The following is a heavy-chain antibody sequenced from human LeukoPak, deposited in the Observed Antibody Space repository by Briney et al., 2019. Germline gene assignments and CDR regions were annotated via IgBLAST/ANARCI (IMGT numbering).Heavy chain of an antibody. CDR2: ISWNSGSI. D-gene: IGHD6-19*01. Sequence: GRSLRLSCAASGFTFDDHAMHWVRQAPGKGLEWVSGISWNSGSIGYADSVKGRFTISRDNAKNSLYLQMNSLRAEDTALYYCAKSVSSGWTPFDYWGQGTLVTVSS. J-gene: IGHJ4*02. CDR3: AKSVSSGWTPFDY. V-gene: IGHV3-9*01. CDR1: GFTFDDHA.